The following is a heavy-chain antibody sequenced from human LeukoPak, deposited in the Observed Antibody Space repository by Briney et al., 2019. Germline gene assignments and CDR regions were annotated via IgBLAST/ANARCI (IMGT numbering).Heavy chain of an antibody. V-gene: IGHV3-30*02. D-gene: IGHD3-16*01. CDR2: IRYDGSNK. J-gene: IGHJ4*02. CDR3: AKMPRGGELLDY. CDR1: GFTLSSYG. Sequence: GGSLRLSCAASGFTLSSYGMHWVRQAPGKGLEWVAFIRYDGSNKYYADSVKGRLTISRDNSKNTLYLQMNSLRAEDTAVYYCAKMPRGGELLDYWGQGTLVTVSS.